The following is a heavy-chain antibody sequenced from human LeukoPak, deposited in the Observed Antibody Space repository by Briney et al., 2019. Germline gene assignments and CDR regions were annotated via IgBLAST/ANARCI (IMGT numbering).Heavy chain of an antibody. CDR1: GYTLTGYY. V-gene: IGHV1-2*04. J-gene: IGHJ4*02. Sequence: GASVKVSCKASGYTLTGYYMPWVRQAPGQGLEWMGWINPNSGGTNYAQKFQGWVTMTRDTSISTAYMELSRLRSDDTAVYYCARSIAAAPRPDYWGQGTLVTVSS. CDR2: INPNSGGT. CDR3: ARSIAAAPRPDY. D-gene: IGHD6-13*01.